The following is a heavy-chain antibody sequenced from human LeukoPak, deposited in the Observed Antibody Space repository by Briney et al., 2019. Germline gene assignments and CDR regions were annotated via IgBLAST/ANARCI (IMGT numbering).Heavy chain of an antibody. D-gene: IGHD3-16*02. Sequence: SVKVSCKASGGTFSSYAISWVRQAPGQGLEWMGGIIPIFGTANYAQKFQGRVTITTDESTSTAYMELSSLRSDDTAVYYCASGPMGYDYVWGSYRPLSFDYWGQGSLVTVSS. J-gene: IGHJ4*02. CDR2: IIPIFGTA. V-gene: IGHV1-69*05. CDR3: ASGPMGYDYVWGSYRPLSFDY. CDR1: GGTFSSYA.